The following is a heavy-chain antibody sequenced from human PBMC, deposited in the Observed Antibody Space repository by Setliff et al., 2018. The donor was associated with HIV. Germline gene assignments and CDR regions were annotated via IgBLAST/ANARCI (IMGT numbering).Heavy chain of an antibody. CDR1: SDSLSSDYYY. Sequence: SETLSLTCTVSSDSLSSDYYYWTWIRQHPEEGLEWIGYIYYSGSTLYNPSLRSRLSMSVDTSKNQFSLELSSVTAADTAVYFCARDFLRSGYFDSWGQGKLVTVSS. D-gene: IGHD4-17*01. CDR2: IYYSGST. V-gene: IGHV4-31*03. CDR3: ARDFLRSGYFDS. J-gene: IGHJ4*02.